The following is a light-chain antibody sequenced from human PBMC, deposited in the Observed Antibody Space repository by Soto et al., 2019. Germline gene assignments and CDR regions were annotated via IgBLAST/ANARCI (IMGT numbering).Light chain of an antibody. V-gene: IGLV2-8*01. CDR2: EVS. Sequence: SALTQPPSASGSPGQSVTISCTGTSGDVGGYNYVSWYQQHPGKAPKLMIYEVSKRPSGVPDRFSGSKSGNTASLTVSGLQAEDEADYYCSSYAGSNNFVFGTGTKVTVL. J-gene: IGLJ1*01. CDR3: SSYAGSNNFV. CDR1: SGDVGGYNY.